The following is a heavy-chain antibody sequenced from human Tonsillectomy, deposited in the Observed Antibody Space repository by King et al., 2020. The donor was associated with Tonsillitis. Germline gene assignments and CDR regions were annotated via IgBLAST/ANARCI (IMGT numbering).Heavy chain of an antibody. V-gene: IGHV3-23*04. CDR2: ITFSGGYT. D-gene: IGHD3-3*01. CDR3: AKHLEGSGCSEHFDY. J-gene: IGHJ4*02. CDR1: GFTFSSYA. Sequence: VQLVESGGGLVQPGGSLRLSCAASGFTFSSYAMSWVRQAPGKGLEWGSAITFSGGYTYYAYSVKGRLTISRDNSKNTLYLQINSLRAEDTAIYYCAKHLEGSGCSEHFDYWGQGILVTVSS.